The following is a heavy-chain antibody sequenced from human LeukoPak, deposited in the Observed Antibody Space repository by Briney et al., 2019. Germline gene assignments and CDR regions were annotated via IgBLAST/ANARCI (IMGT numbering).Heavy chain of an antibody. D-gene: IGHD3-22*01. V-gene: IGHV1-18*01. CDR1: GYTFTSYG. CDR2: ISAYNGNT. Sequence: ASVKVSCKASGYTFTSYGISWVRQAPGQGLEWMGMISAYNGNTNYAQKLQGRVTMTTDTSTSTAYMELRSLRSDDTAVYYCARDSYDSSGYHPFDPWGQGTPVTVSS. CDR3: ARDSYDSSGYHPFDP. J-gene: IGHJ5*02.